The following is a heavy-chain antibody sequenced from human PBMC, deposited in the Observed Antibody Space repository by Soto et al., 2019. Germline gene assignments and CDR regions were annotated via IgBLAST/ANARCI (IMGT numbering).Heavy chain of an antibody. D-gene: IGHD3-10*01. CDR1: GYTFTRYG. Sequence: QVPLVQSGAEVKKPGASVKVSCKASGYTFTRYGISWVRQAPGQGLEWMGWISAYNGNTNSAPKIQGRVTMGTATATSTTYLEPRSLRSDDTAVYYCTTETTPIIVWGQGTTVTVSS. CDR3: TTETTPIIV. J-gene: IGHJ6*02. CDR2: ISAYNGNT. V-gene: IGHV1-18*01.